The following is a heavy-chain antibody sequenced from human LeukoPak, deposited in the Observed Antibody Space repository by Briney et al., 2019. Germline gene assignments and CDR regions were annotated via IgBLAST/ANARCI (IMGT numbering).Heavy chain of an antibody. CDR3: AKGDGGNFYFDY. V-gene: IGHV3-23*01. D-gene: IGHD4-23*01. Sequence: GRSLKLSCAASGFTFSSYAMSWVRQAPGKGLEWVSGISGSGDSTYYTDSVKGRFTISRDNSKNTLYLQMNGLRAEDTAVYYCAKGDGGNFYFDYWGQGTLVTVSS. CDR2: ISGSGDST. J-gene: IGHJ4*02. CDR1: GFTFSSYA.